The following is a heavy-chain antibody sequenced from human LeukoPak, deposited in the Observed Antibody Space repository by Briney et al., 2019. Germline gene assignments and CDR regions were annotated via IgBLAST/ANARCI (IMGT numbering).Heavy chain of an antibody. CDR1: GFTFNNYG. J-gene: IGHJ4*02. V-gene: IGHV3-33*01. Sequence: GRSLRLSCAASGFTFNNYGMHWVRQAPGKGLEWVALIWYDGSNKYYADSVKGRFTISRDNSKDTLFLQMNSLRAEDTAVYYCARIGSGSYYMGDYWGQGTLVTVSS. CDR2: IWYDGSNK. D-gene: IGHD3-10*01. CDR3: ARIGSGSYYMGDY.